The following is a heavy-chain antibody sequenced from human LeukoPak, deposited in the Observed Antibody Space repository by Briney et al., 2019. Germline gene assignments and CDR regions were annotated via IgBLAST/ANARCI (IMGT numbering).Heavy chain of an antibody. CDR3: ARDREGYIPND. D-gene: IGHD6-13*01. CDR2: INSDGSST. V-gene: IGHV3-74*01. J-gene: IGHJ4*02. CDR1: GSTFSSYW. Sequence: GGSLRLSCAASGSTFSSYWMHWVRHAPGKGLVWVSRINSDGSSTSYADSVKGRFTISRDNAKNTLYLQMNSLRAEDTAVYYCARDREGYIPNDWGQGTLVTVSS.